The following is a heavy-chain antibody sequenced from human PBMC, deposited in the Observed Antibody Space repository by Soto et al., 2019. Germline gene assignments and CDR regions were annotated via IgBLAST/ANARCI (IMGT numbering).Heavy chain of an antibody. J-gene: IGHJ6*03. D-gene: IGHD3-3*01. V-gene: IGHV3-30*18. Sequence: PGGCLRLSCAASGFTFSSYGMHWVRQAPGKGLEWVAVISYDGSNRYYADSVKGRFTISRDNSKNTLYLQMNSLRAEDTAVYYCAKGTYDFSSGPADYYYYYYMDVWGKGTTVTVSS. CDR2: ISYDGSNR. CDR1: GFTFSSYG. CDR3: AKGTYDFSSGPADYYYYYYMDV.